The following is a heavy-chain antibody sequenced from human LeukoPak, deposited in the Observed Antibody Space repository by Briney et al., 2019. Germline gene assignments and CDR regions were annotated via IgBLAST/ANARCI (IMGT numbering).Heavy chain of an antibody. CDR3: ARDKGDVLLWFGELLED. Sequence: ASVKVSCKASGGTFSSYAISWVRQAPGQGLEWMGGIIPIFGTANYAQKFQGRVTITADESTSTAYMELSSLRSEDTAVYYCARDKGDVLLWFGELLEDWGQGTLVTVS. J-gene: IGHJ4*02. CDR1: GGTFSSYA. V-gene: IGHV1-69*13. CDR2: IIPIFGTA. D-gene: IGHD3-10*01.